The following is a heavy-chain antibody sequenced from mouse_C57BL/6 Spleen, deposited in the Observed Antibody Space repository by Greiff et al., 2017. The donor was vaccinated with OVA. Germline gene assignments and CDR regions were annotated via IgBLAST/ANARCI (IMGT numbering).Heavy chain of an antibody. J-gene: IGHJ1*03. CDR3: ASEGSYRYFDV. Sequence: QVQLKQPGAELVKPGASVKLSCKASGYTFTSYWMHWVKQRPGQGLEWIGMIHPNSGSTNYNEKFKSKATLTVDKSSSTAYMQLSSLTSEDSAVYYCASEGSYRYFDVWGKGTTVTVAS. CDR1: GYTFTSYW. V-gene: IGHV1-64*01. CDR2: IHPNSGST.